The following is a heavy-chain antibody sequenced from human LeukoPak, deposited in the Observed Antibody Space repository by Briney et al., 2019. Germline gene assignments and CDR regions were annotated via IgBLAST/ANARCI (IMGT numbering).Heavy chain of an antibody. CDR3: ARDKAVAGVSSYYSLDV. Sequence: GGSLRLSCAASGFTVSSNYMIWVRHAPGGGLEWCSIIFSAGSTNYADSVKGRFAISRDDSKNTLYLQMNTLRAEDTAVYYCARDKAVAGVSSYYSLDVWGQGTTVTVSS. CDR2: IFSAGST. V-gene: IGHV3-66*01. CDR1: GFTVSSNY. J-gene: IGHJ6*02. D-gene: IGHD6-19*01.